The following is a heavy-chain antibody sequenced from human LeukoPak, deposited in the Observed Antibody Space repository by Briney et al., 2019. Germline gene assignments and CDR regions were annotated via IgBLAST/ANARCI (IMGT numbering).Heavy chain of an antibody. J-gene: IGHJ4*02. D-gene: IGHD3-22*01. CDR3: ARAYYDSSGYYGGVDY. V-gene: IGHV3-11*01. Sequence: GGSLRLSCAASGFTFSDYYMSWIRQAPGKGLEWVSYISSSGSTIYYADSVKGRFTISRDNAKNPLYLQMNSLRAEDTAVYYCARAYYDSSGYYGGVDYWGQGTLVTVSS. CDR2: ISSSGSTI. CDR1: GFTFSDYY.